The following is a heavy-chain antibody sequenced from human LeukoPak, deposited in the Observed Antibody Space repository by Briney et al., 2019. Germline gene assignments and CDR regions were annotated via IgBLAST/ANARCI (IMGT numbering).Heavy chain of an antibody. Sequence: GGSLRLSCGASGFTFTSYAMSWIRQAPGKGLEWISSINGGGENTYYGDSVKGRFTISRDNSKNTLYLQMNSLRAEDTATYYCARPRAMTTGVGRYFDRWGRGTLVAVCS. J-gene: IGHJ2*01. CDR1: GFTFTSYA. V-gene: IGHV3-23*01. D-gene: IGHD1-1*01. CDR3: ARPRAMTTGVGRYFDR. CDR2: INGGGENT.